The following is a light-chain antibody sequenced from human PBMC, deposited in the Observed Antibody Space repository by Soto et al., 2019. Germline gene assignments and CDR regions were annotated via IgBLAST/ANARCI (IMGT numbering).Light chain of an antibody. CDR1: QSISSW. V-gene: IGKV1-5*03. Sequence: DIQMTQSPSTLSASVGDRVTITCRASQSISSWLAWYQQKPGKAPNLLIFSGSGLERGVPSRFSGSGSGTEFTLTISSLQPDDFATYYCQEYNGNSGLTFGGGTKVEIK. J-gene: IGKJ4*01. CDR3: QEYNGNSGLT. CDR2: SGS.